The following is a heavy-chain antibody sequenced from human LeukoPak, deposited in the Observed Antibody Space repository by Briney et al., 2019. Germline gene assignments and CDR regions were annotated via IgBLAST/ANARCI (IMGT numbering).Heavy chain of an antibody. Sequence: ASVKVSCKGSGGTFSNYAISWVRQAPGQGLEWMGGIIPMFGTANYAQKFQGRVTITTDESTSTAYMELSSLRSEDTAVYYCARENDTTVTTLFDPWGQGTLVTVSS. J-gene: IGHJ5*02. V-gene: IGHV1-69*05. CDR1: GGTFSNYA. D-gene: IGHD4-11*01. CDR3: ARENDTTVTTLFDP. CDR2: IIPMFGTA.